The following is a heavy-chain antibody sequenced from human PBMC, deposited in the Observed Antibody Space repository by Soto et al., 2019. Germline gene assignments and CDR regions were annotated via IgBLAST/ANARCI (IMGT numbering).Heavy chain of an antibody. D-gene: IGHD3-3*01. CDR1: GFTFDDYA. J-gene: IGHJ4*02. CDR3: AKVGTIFGVVTIHYFDY. CDR2: ISWNSGSI. V-gene: IGHV3-9*01. Sequence: GGSLRFSCAATGFTFDDYAMHWVRQAPGKGLEWVSGISWNSGSIGYADSVKGRFTISRDNAKNSLYLQMNSLRAEDTALYYCAKVGTIFGVVTIHYFDYWGQGTLVTVSS.